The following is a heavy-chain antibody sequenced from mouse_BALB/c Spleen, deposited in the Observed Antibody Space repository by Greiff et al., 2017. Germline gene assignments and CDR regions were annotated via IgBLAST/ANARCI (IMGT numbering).Heavy chain of an antibody. Sequence: EVKLMESGGGLVKPGGSLKLSCAASGFTFSSYAMSWVRQSPEKRLEWVAEISSGGSYTYYPDTVTGRFTSSRDNAKNTLYLEMSSLRSEDTAMYYCARVYYGNYAWFAYWGQGTLVTVSA. V-gene: IGHV5-9-4*01. CDR2: ISSGGSYT. D-gene: IGHD2-1*01. CDR1: GFTFSSYA. J-gene: IGHJ3*01. CDR3: ARVYYGNYAWFAY.